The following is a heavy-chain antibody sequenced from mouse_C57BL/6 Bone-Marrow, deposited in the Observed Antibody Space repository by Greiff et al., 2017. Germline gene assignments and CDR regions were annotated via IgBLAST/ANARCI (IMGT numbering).Heavy chain of an antibody. CDR2: GQGLEWIG. CDR3: SEDSAVYYGACGSNHWYFDV. D-gene: IGHD2-5*01. Sequence: VQLQQSGPELARPWASVKISCQAFYTFSRRVHFAIRDPNYWMQWVKQRPGQGLEWIGAIYHGIGDTSYNQKFKGTATLTANKSSSTAYMQLSSLTSEDSAVYYGACGSNHWYFDVWGTGTTVTVSS. J-gene: IGHJ1*03. CDR1: YTFSRRVH. V-gene: IGHV1-87*01.